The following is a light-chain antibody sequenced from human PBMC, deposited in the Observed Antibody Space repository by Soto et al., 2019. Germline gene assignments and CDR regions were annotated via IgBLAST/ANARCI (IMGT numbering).Light chain of an antibody. CDR1: QGVFYSSSNENY. CDR3: QQYYTTPVT. Sequence: ILMSQSPDSLAVSLGEGGTLTCKSSQGVFYSSSNENYLAWYQQKPRQPPKMXIYWASTRESGVPDRFSGSGSGTDFTLTISGLQAEDVAVYYCQQYYTTPVTFGQGTRLEIK. CDR2: WAS. V-gene: IGKV4-1*01. J-gene: IGKJ5*01.